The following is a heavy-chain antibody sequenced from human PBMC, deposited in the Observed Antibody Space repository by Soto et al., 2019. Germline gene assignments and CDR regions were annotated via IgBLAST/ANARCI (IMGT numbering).Heavy chain of an antibody. CDR3: ARDGLCSSSSFPQSAAFDI. Sequence: QVQLVESGGGLVKPGGSLRLSCAPSGFTFSDYYMSWIRQAPGKGLEWVSYISSSGTTIYYADSVKGRFTISRDNAKNSLYLQVNSLRADDTAMYYGARDGLCSSSSFPQSAAFDIWGQGTMVTVSS. V-gene: IGHV3-11*01. CDR2: ISSSGTTI. D-gene: IGHD2-2*01. J-gene: IGHJ3*02. CDR1: GFTFSDYY.